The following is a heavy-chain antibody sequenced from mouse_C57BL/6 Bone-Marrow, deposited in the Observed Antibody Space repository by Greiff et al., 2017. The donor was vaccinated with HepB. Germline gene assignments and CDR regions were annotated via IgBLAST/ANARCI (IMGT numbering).Heavy chain of an antibody. CDR1: GYTFTSYW. Sequence: QVQLQQPGTELVKPGASVKLSCKASGYTFTSYWMHWVKQRPGQGLEWIGNINPSNGGTNYNEKFKSKATLTVDKSSSTAYMQLSSLTSEDSAVYYCARSDYYYGSIYYAMDYWGQGTSVTVSS. V-gene: IGHV1-53*01. D-gene: IGHD1-1*01. CDR2: INPSNGGT. CDR3: ARSDYYYGSIYYAMDY. J-gene: IGHJ4*01.